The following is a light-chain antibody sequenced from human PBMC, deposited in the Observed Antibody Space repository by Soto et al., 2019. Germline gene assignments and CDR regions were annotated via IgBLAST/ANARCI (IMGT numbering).Light chain of an antibody. V-gene: IGKV3-11*01. Sequence: EIVMTQSPATLSVSPVERVTLSCRASQSVNNKVAWYQQKPGQAPRLLIYHTSNRATGIPARFSGSGSGTDFTLTISSLEPEDFAVYYCHKRQSWPRKFGQGTKVDIK. CDR1: QSVNNK. CDR2: HTS. CDR3: HKRQSWPRK. J-gene: IGKJ1*01.